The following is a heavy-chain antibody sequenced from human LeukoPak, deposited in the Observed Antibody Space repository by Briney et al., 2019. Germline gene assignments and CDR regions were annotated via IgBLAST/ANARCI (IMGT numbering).Heavy chain of an antibody. CDR3: ARDRWNDSLGFRGLDV. V-gene: IGHV4-31*03. D-gene: IGHD1-1*01. CDR2: ISHSGTT. CDR1: GGSIDTGDSY. Sequence: SETLSLTCSVSGGSIDTGDSYWTWIRQHPGKGLEWIGYISHSGTTRYNWSLHSRLTISIDTSKNEFSLKLSSVTAADTAVYFCARDRWNDSLGFRGLDVWGQGTTVAVSS. J-gene: IGHJ6*02.